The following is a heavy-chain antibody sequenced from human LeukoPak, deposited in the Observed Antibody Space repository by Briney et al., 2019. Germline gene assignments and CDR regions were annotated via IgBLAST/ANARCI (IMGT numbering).Heavy chain of an antibody. CDR2: IRDKGYGHAT. CDR3: TTPNEGNWFDP. V-gene: IGHV3-73*01. J-gene: IGHJ5*02. D-gene: IGHD2-8*01. CDR1: GFTFSDSA. Sequence: GGSLRLSCAASGFTFSDSAIHWVRQASGKGLEWVGRIRDKGYGHATAYAASVKGRFTLSRDDSKNTAYLQMNSLKTEDTALYHCTTPNEGNWFDPWGQGTLVTVSS.